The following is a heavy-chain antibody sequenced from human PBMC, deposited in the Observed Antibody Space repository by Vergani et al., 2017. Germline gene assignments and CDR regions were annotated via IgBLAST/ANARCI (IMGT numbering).Heavy chain of an antibody. CDR1: GFTFSSYW. Sequence: EVQLVESGGGLVQPGGFLRLSCAASGFTFSSYWMSWVRQAPGKGLGWVANIKQDGSEKYYVDSVKGRFTISRDNAKNSLYLQMNSLRAEDTAVYYCARDLRGSYYYYYMDVWGKGTTVTVSS. J-gene: IGHJ6*03. V-gene: IGHV3-7*01. CDR2: IKQDGSEK. CDR3: ARDLRGSYYYYYMDV. D-gene: IGHD3-16*01.